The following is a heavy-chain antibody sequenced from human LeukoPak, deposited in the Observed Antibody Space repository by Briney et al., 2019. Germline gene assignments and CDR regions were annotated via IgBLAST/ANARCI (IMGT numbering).Heavy chain of an antibody. V-gene: IGHV4-4*07. CDR2: IYTSGST. D-gene: IGHD2-2*01. CDR3: ARDFRLELGYCSSTSCYGLFDY. Sequence: SETLSLTCTVSGGSISSYYWSWIRQPAGKGLEWIGRIYTSGSTNYNPSLKSRVTMSVDTSKNQFSLKLSSVTAADTAVYYCARDFRLELGYCSSTSCYGLFDYWGQGTLVTVSS. CDR1: GGSISSYY. J-gene: IGHJ4*02.